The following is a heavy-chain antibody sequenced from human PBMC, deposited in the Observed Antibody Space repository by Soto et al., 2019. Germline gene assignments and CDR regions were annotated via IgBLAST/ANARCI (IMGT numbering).Heavy chain of an antibody. CDR2: IWYDGSNK. CDR3: ARDRSYYYDSSGYYLWY. Sequence: GGSLRLSCAASGFTFSSYGMHWVRQAPGKGLEWVAVIWYDGSNKYYADSVKGRFTISRDNSKNTLYLQMNSLRAEDTAVYYCARDRSYYYDSSGYYLWYWGQGTLVTVS. V-gene: IGHV3-33*01. D-gene: IGHD3-22*01. CDR1: GFTFSSYG. J-gene: IGHJ4*02.